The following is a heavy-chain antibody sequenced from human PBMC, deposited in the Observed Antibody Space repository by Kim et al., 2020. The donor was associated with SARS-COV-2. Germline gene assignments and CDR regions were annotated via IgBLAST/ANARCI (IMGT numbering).Heavy chain of an antibody. CDR3: AKDLYYYDSSGYYYPDY. D-gene: IGHD3-22*01. V-gene: IGHV3-30*02. Sequence: VKGRFTISRDNSKNTLYLQMNSLRAEDTAVYYCAKDLYYYDSSGYYYPDYWGQGTLVTVSS. J-gene: IGHJ4*02.